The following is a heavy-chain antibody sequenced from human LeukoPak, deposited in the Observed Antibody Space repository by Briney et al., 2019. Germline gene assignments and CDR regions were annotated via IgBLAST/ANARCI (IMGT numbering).Heavy chain of an antibody. J-gene: IGHJ4*02. CDR3: ARANAALAGRGLDY. V-gene: IGHV3-48*03. D-gene: IGHD6-19*01. CDR2: ISGRGSII. Sequence: GGSLRLSCAASGFTFSSYEMIWVRQAPGKGLEWISYISGRGSIIYSADSVKGRFTISRDNAKNSLYLQMNSLRAEDTAVYYCARANAALAGRGLDYWGQGTLVTVSA. CDR1: GFTFSSYE.